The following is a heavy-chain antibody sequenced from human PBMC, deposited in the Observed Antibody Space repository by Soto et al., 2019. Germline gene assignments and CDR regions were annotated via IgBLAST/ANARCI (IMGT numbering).Heavy chain of an antibody. CDR2: IYYSGST. D-gene: IGHD1-1*01. V-gene: IGHV4-61*01. CDR1: GGSVSSGSYY. J-gene: IGHJ6*02. CDR3: ALSSRNDDYYYYYGMDV. Sequence: PSETLSLTXTVSGGSVSSGSYYWSWIRQPPGKGLEWIGYIYYSGSTNYNPSLKSRVTITRDTSASTAYMELSSLRSEDTAVYYCALSSRNDDYYYYYGMDVWGQGTTVTVSS.